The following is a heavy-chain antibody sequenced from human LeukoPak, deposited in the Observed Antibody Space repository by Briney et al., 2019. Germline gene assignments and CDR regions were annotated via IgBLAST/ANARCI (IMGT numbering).Heavy chain of an antibody. Sequence: GGSLRLSCAASGFTFNTYSMNWVRQAPGKGLEWISYISDSSGTIYYADSVKGRFTISRDNAKNSLYLQMNSLRAEDTAVYYCARGPYGDYVDALDYWGQGALVTVSS. J-gene: IGHJ4*02. CDR1: GFTFNTYS. CDR3: ARGPYGDYVDALDY. D-gene: IGHD4-17*01. CDR2: ISDSSGTI. V-gene: IGHV3-48*01.